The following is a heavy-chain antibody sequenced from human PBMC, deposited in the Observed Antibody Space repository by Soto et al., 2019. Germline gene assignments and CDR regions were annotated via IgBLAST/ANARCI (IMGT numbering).Heavy chain of an antibody. Sequence: GASVKVSCKASGYTFTSYDINWVRQATGQGLEWMGWMNPNSGNTGYAQKFQGRVTMTRNTSISTAYMELSSLRSEDTAVYYCARTYYDFWSGYLTAPFGMGVWGQGTTVTVS. CDR3: ARTYYDFWSGYLTAPFGMGV. V-gene: IGHV1-8*01. J-gene: IGHJ6*02. CDR2: MNPNSGNT. D-gene: IGHD3-3*01. CDR1: GYTFTSYD.